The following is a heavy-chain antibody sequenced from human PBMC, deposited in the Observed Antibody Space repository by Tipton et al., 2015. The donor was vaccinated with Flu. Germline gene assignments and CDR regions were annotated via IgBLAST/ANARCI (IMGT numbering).Heavy chain of an antibody. D-gene: IGHD3-10*02. J-gene: IGHJ4*02. Sequence: TLSLTCSVSDYSIASDYYWGWVRQPPGKGLEWIGTIYHSGSTYYNPSLKSRLTMSVDTSKNQFSLKLSSVTAADTAVYYCARHTGDSVRGVIDYWGQGTLVTVSS. CDR2: IYHSGST. CDR3: ARHTGDSVRGVIDY. CDR1: DYSIASDYY. V-gene: IGHV4-38-2*01.